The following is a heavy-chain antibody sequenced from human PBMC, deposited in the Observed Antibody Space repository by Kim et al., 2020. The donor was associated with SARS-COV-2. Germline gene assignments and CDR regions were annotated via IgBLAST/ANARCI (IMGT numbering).Heavy chain of an antibody. CDR3: ARGITMIVNWFDP. Sequence: SETLSLTCTVSGGSVSSGSYYWSWIRQPPGKGLEWIGYIYYSGSTNYNPSLKSRVTISVDTSKNQFSLKLSSVTAADTAVYYCARGITMIVNWFDPWGQGTLVTVSS. CDR2: IYYSGST. CDR1: GGSVSSGSYY. V-gene: IGHV4-61*01. J-gene: IGHJ5*02. D-gene: IGHD3-22*01.